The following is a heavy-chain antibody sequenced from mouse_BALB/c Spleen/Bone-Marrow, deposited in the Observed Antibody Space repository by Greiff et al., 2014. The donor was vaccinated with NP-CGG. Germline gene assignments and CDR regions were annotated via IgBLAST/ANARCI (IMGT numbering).Heavy chain of an antibody. Sequence: EVKLVESGGDLVKPGGSLKLSCAASGFTFSKYGMSWVRQTPDKRLEWVANISGGSYTYYPDSVKGRFTISRDNAKNTLYLQMSSLKSEDTAMYYCARQYGNFGVMDYWGQGTSVTVSS. CDR3: ARQYGNFGVMDY. CDR1: GFTFSKYG. D-gene: IGHD2-1*01. CDR2: ISGGSYT. V-gene: IGHV5-6*02. J-gene: IGHJ4*01.